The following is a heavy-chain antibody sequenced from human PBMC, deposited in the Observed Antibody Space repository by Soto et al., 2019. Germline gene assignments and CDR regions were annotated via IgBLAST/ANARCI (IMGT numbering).Heavy chain of an antibody. J-gene: IGHJ3*02. D-gene: IGHD1-26*01. CDR3: ARDSGHYYRSDAFDI. CDR2: IDPSGGST. CDR1: GYTFTASY. Sequence: GASVKVSCKASGYTFTASYMHWVRQAPVQGLEWMGIIDPSGGSTSNSQKFQGRVTMTRDTSTSTVYMELNSLRSEDTAVFYCARDSGHYYRSDAFDIWGQGTMVTVSS. V-gene: IGHV1-46*01.